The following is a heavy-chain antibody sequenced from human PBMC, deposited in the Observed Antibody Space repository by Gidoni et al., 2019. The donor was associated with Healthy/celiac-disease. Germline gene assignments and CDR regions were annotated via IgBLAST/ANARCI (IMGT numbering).Heavy chain of an antibody. CDR3: ASVYCGGDCYPVY. Sequence: QVQLQESGPGLVKPSETLSLPCTVSGGSISSYYWSWIRQPPGKGLEWIGYIYYSGSTNYNPSLKSRVTISVDTSKNQFSLKLSSVTAADTAVYYCASVYCGGDCYPVYWGQGTLVTVSS. CDR1: GGSISSYY. V-gene: IGHV4-59*01. CDR2: IYYSGST. J-gene: IGHJ4*02. D-gene: IGHD2-21*01.